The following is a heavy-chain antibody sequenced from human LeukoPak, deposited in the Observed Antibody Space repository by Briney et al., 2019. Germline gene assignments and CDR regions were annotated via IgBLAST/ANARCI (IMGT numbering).Heavy chain of an antibody. CDR3: ARSHYYGMDV. J-gene: IGHJ6*02. V-gene: IGHV6-1*01. CDR1: GDSVSSNSAS. Sequence: SQTLSLTCAISGDSVSSNSASWYWIRQSPSRGLEWLGKTLYRSKWYNDYAVSVKSRITINPDTSKNQFSLQLNSVTPEDTAVYYCARSHYYGMDVWGQGTTVTVAS. CDR2: TLYRSKWYN.